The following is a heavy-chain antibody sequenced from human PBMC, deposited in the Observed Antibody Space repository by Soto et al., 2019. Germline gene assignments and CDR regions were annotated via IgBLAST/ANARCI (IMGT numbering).Heavy chain of an antibody. Sequence: QVQLLQSGPEVKKPGASVRVSCRASGYSFTSFGITWVRQAPGQGLEWMGWISTYNGNTNYAQKPQDRVPMAPDPATSTAKIALPGLGAAGTAWDYGARGRNSSGRFPRWGQGTLVTVSP. CDR3: ARGRNSSGRFPR. CDR2: ISTYNGNT. J-gene: IGHJ4*02. CDR1: GYSFTSFG. D-gene: IGHD6-19*01. V-gene: IGHV1-18*01.